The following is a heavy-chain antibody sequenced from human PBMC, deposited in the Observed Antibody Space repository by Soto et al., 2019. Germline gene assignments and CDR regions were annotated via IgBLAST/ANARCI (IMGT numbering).Heavy chain of an antibody. CDR3: ARDAAVPGESDRFDY. Sequence: QVQLQESGPGLVKPSGTLSLTCAVSGDSISTNNWWSWVRQPPGKGLEWIGEAYHNGLTNYNPSLKSRVTMSVDTSKNQVSLKLTSVTAADTAIYYCARDAAVPGESDRFDYWGQGTLVTVSS. V-gene: IGHV4-4*02. CDR1: GDSISTNNW. CDR2: AYHNGLT. D-gene: IGHD6-19*01. J-gene: IGHJ4*02.